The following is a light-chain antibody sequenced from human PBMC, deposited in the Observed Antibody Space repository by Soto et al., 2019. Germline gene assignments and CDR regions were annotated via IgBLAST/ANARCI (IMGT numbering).Light chain of an antibody. Sequence: EIVLTQSPGTLSLSPGERATLSCWASQSVNGDYLAWYQQKPGQAPRLLIYSASSRATGIPDRFSGSGSGGAFNLTISRLEPEDFAVYYCQQSRKFGQGTKVDIK. CDR3: QQSRK. CDR2: SAS. CDR1: QSVNGDY. J-gene: IGKJ1*01. V-gene: IGKV3-20*01.